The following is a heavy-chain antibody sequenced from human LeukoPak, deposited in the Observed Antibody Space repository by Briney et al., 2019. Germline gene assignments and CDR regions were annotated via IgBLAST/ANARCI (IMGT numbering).Heavy chain of an antibody. CDR1: GYSISSGYY. V-gene: IGHV4-38-2*02. D-gene: IGHD5-18*01. CDR2: IYYSGST. CDR3: ARDLHSDNDAFDI. Sequence: SETLSLTCTVSGYSISSGYYWGWVRQPPGKGLEWIGSIYYSGSTYYNPSLKSRVTISVDTSKNQFSLKLSSVTAADTAVYYCARDLHSDNDAFDIWGQGTMVTVSS. J-gene: IGHJ3*02.